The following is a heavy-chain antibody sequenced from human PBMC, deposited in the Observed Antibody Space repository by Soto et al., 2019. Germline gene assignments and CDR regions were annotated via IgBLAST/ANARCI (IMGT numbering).Heavy chain of an antibody. CDR3: ARQFGRYYYYYMDV. Sequence: PSETLSLTCTVCGGSISSYYWSWIRQPPGKGLEWIGYIYYSGSTNYNPSLKSRVTISVDTSKNQFSLKLSSVTAADTAVYYCARQFGRYYYYYMDVWGKGTTVTVSS. CDR2: IYYSGST. J-gene: IGHJ6*03. D-gene: IGHD3-16*01. CDR1: GGSISSYY. V-gene: IGHV4-59*08.